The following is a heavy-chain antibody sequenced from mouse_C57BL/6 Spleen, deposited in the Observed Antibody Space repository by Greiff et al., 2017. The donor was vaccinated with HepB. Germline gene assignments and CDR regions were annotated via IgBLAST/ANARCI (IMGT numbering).Heavy chain of an antibody. V-gene: IGHV1-26*01. Sequence: VQLQQSGPELVKPGASVKISCKASGYTFTDYYMNWVKQSHGKSLEWIGDINPNNGGTSYNQKFKGKATLTVDKSSSTAYMELRSLTSEDSAVYYCARSDYDYGFDYWGQGTTLTVSS. J-gene: IGHJ2*01. CDR1: GYTFTDYY. CDR3: ARSDYDYGFDY. CDR2: INPNNGGT. D-gene: IGHD2-4*01.